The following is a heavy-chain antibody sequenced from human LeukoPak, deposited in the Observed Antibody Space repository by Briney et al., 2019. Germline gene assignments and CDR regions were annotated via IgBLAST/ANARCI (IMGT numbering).Heavy chain of an antibody. D-gene: IGHD1-20*01. J-gene: IGHJ3*02. CDR3: ARGDNWNDGERDAFDI. V-gene: IGHV4-59*01. Sequence: NPSETLSLTCTVSGGSISSYYWSWIRQPPGKGLEWIGYIYYSGSTNYNPSLKSRVTISVDTSKNQFSLKLSSVTAADTAVYYCARGDNWNDGERDAFDIWGQGTMVTVSS. CDR2: IYYSGST. CDR1: GGSISSYY.